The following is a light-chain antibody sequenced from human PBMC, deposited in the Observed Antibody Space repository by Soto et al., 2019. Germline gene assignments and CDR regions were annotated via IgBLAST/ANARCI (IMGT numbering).Light chain of an antibody. V-gene: IGKV1-39*01. Sequence: EIQMTQSPSTLSGSVGDRVTITCRASQTISSWLAWYQQKPGKAPKLLIYDASSLESGVPSRFSGSGSGTDFTLTISSLQPEDFATYYCQQSYSTPAFGQGTRLEIK. J-gene: IGKJ5*01. CDR3: QQSYSTPA. CDR1: QTISSW. CDR2: DAS.